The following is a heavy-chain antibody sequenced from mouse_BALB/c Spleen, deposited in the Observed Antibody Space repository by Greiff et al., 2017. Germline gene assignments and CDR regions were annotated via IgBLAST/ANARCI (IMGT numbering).Heavy chain of an antibody. V-gene: IGHV1-69*01. CDR3: ARGGIYYGNPQGCAD. Sequence: QVQLQQPGAELVMPGASVKMSCKASGYTFTDYWMHWVKQRPGQGLEWIGAIDTSDSYTSYNQKFKGKATLTVDESSSTAYMQLSSLTSEDSAVYYCARGGIYYGNPQGCADWGQGTLVTVSA. J-gene: IGHJ3*01. CDR1: GYTFTDYW. CDR2: IDTSDSYT. D-gene: IGHD2-1*01.